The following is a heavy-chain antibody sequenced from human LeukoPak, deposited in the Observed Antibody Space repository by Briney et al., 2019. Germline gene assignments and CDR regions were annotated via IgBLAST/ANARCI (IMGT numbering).Heavy chain of an antibody. D-gene: IGHD6-6*01. CDR3: ARYSSSSVGWFDP. CDR2: IYYSGST. J-gene: IGHJ5*02. CDR1: GGSISSSSYY. Sequence: SETLSLTCAVSGGSISSSSYYWGWIRQPPGKGLEWIGSIYYSGSTYYNPSLKSRVTISVDTPKNQFSLKLSSVTAADTAVYYCARYSSSSVGWFDPWGQGTLVTVSS. V-gene: IGHV4-39*07.